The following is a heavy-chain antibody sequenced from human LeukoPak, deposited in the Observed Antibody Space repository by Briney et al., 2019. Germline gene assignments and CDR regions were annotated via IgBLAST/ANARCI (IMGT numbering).Heavy chain of an antibody. CDR1: GYTFTGYY. V-gene: IGHV1-2*02. CDR3: ARDASLRYFDRFDY. Sequence: GASVKVSCKASGYTFTGYYIHWVRQAPGQGLEWMGWINPNSADTKYAQKFQGRVTMTRDTSISTVYMELSRLRSDDTAVYYCARDASLRYFDRFDYWDQGTLVTVSS. CDR2: INPNSADT. J-gene: IGHJ4*02. D-gene: IGHD3-9*01.